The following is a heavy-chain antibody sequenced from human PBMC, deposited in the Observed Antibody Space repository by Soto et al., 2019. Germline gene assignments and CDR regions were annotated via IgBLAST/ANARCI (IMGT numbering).Heavy chain of an antibody. D-gene: IGHD3-16*02. Sequence: GESLKISCNGSWYSFTSYWIGWVRQVPGKGLEWMGIIYPGDSDTRYSPSFQGQVTISADKSISTAYLQWRSLKASDTAMYYCVRRGLEEISLFGNFDIWGQGTLVNVSS. CDR1: WYSFTSYW. J-gene: IGHJ3*02. V-gene: IGHV5-51*01. CDR3: VRRGLEEISLFGNFDI. CDR2: IYPGDSDT.